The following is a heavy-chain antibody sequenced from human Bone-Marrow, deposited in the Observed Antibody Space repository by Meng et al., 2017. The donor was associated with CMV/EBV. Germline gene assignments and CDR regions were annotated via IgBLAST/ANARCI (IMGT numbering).Heavy chain of an antibody. Sequence: SCTVFGGSINSDGYYWSWIRQHPGKDLEWIGYIYYSGSTSYNPSLKSRVTISIDASKNQFSLKLSSVTAADTAVYYCARDRGIAAVNWFDPWGQGILVTVSS. CDR2: IYYSGST. CDR1: GGSINSDGYY. D-gene: IGHD6-13*01. V-gene: IGHV4-31*02. CDR3: ARDRGIAAVNWFDP. J-gene: IGHJ5*02.